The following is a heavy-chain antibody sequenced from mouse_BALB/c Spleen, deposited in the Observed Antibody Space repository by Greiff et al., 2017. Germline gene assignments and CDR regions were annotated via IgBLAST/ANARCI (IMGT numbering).Heavy chain of an antibody. D-gene: IGHD2-2*01. V-gene: IGHV14-3*02. Sequence: EVQLQQSGAELVKPGASVKLSCTASGFNIKDTYMHWVKQRPEQGLEWIGRIDPANGNTKYDPKFQGKATITADTSSNTAYLQLSSLTSGDTAVYYCARGVYYGYDEVLDYWGQGTTLTVSS. CDR3: ARGVYYGYDEVLDY. CDR2: IDPANGNT. CDR1: GFNIKDTY. J-gene: IGHJ2*01.